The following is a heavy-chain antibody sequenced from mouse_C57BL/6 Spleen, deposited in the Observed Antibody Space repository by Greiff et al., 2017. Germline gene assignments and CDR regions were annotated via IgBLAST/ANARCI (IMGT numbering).Heavy chain of an antibody. Sequence: QVQLQQSGAELVRPGTSVKVSCKASGYAFTNYLIEWVKQRPGQGLEWIGVINPGSGGTNYNEKFKGKATLTADKSSSTAYMQLSSLTSEDSAVYFYASSGYYGSRSWFAYWGQGTLVTVSA. CDR2: INPGSGGT. J-gene: IGHJ3*01. CDR3: ASSGYYGSRSWFAY. D-gene: IGHD1-1*01. V-gene: IGHV1-54*01. CDR1: GYAFTNYL.